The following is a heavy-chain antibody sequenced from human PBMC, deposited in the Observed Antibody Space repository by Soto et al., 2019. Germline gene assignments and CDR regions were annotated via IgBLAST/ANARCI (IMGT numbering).Heavy chain of an antibody. CDR2: IYYSGST. CDR1: GGSFSGYY. V-gene: IGHV4-31*11. Sequence: SETLSLTCAVYGGSFSGYYWSWIRQHPGKGLEWIGYIYYSGSTYYNPSLKSRVTISVDTSKNQFSLKLSSVTAADTAVYYCARDQVRDGYNFRGLVGRDAFDIWGQGTMVTVSS. D-gene: IGHD5-12*01. CDR3: ARDQVRDGYNFRGLVGRDAFDI. J-gene: IGHJ3*02.